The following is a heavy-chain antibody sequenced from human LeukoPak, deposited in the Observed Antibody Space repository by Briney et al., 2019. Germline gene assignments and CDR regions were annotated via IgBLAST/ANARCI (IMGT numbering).Heavy chain of an antibody. D-gene: IGHD3-10*01. J-gene: IGHJ4*02. V-gene: IGHV3-23*01. Sequence: GGSLRLSCIASGFTFSTYTMAWVRQAQGGGLEWVSAIGGDGGGTFYADSVKGRFAISRDNSKSTLYMQMNSLRAEDTAVYYCLKDFGRNLGGPGYWGRGTLVTVSA. CDR2: IGGDGGGT. CDR3: LKDFGRNLGGPGY. CDR1: GFTFSTYT.